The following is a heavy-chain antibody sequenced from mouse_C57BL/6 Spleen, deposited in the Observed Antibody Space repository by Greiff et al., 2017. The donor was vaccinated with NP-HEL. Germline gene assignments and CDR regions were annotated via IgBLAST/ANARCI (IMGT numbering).Heavy chain of an antibody. CDR3: ARSADGYPFAY. CDR2: INPNNGGT. J-gene: IGHJ3*01. D-gene: IGHD2-3*01. Sequence: EVQLQQSGPELVKPGASVKIPCKASGYTFTDYNMDWVKQSHGKSLEWIGDINPNNGGTIYNQKFKGKATLTVDKSSSTAYMELRSLTSEDTAVYYCARSADGYPFAYWGQGTLVTVSA. CDR1: GYTFTDYN. V-gene: IGHV1-18*01.